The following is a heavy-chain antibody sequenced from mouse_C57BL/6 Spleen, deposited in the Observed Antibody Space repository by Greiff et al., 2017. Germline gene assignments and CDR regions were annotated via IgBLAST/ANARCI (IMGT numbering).Heavy chain of an antibody. D-gene: IGHD1-1*01. V-gene: IGHV1-54*01. CDR1: GYAFTNYL. CDR3: ARGAGNYLDY. J-gene: IGHJ2*01. CDR2: INPGSGGT. Sequence: VQLQQSGAELVRPGTSVKVSCKASGYAFTNYLIEWVKQRPGQGLEWIGVINPGSGGTNYNEKFKGKATLTADKSSSTAYMQLSSLTSEDSAVYFCARGAGNYLDYWGQGTTLTVSS.